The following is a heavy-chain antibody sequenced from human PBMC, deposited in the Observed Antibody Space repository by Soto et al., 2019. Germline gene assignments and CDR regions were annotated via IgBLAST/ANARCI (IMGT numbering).Heavy chain of an antibody. Sequence: SETLSLTCAVSGGSISSSNWWSWVRQPPGKGLEWIGEIYHSGSTNYNPSLKSRVTISVDKSKNQFSLKLSSVTAADTAVYYCARRTYYDILRWGYYYGMDVWGQGTTVTVSS. CDR3: ARRTYYDILRWGYYYGMDV. D-gene: IGHD3-9*01. CDR1: GGSISSSNW. V-gene: IGHV4-4*02. J-gene: IGHJ6*02. CDR2: IYHSGST.